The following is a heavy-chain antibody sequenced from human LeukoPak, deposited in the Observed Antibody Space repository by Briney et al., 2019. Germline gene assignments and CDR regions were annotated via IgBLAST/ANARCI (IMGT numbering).Heavy chain of an antibody. D-gene: IGHD2-2*01. Sequence: PGGSLRLSCAASGFTLSSYAMTWVRQAPGKGLEWVSFISDSETNYVDSVKGRFTVSRDNSKNTLYLEMNSLRAEDTAVYYCARGGSGTSVLHYWGQGILVTVSS. CDR2: ISDSET. V-gene: IGHV3-23*01. J-gene: IGHJ4*02. CDR3: ARGGSGTSVLHY. CDR1: GFTLSSYA.